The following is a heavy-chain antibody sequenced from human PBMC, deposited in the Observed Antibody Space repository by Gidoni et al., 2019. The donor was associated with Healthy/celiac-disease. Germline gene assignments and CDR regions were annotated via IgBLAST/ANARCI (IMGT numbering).Heavy chain of an antibody. D-gene: IGHD2-15*01. Sequence: QVQLVQSGAEVKKPGASVKVSCKASGYTFTSYYIHWVRQAPGQGLEWMGIINPSGGRTSYAQKFQGRVTMTRDTSTSTVYMELSSLRSEDTDVYYCAREGGGYCSGGSCYSYAFDIWGQGTMVTVSS. V-gene: IGHV1-46*01. CDR2: INPSGGRT. J-gene: IGHJ3*02. CDR3: AREGGGYCSGGSCYSYAFDI. CDR1: GYTFTSYY.